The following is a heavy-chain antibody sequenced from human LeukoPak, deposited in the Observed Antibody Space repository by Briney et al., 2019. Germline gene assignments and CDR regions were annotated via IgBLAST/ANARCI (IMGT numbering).Heavy chain of an antibody. J-gene: IGHJ3*02. CDR2: IYYSGST. V-gene: IGHV4-59*08. Sequence: SETLSLTCTVSGGSVSSYYLSWIRQPPGKGLEWIGYIYYSGSTNYNPSLKSRVTISVDTSKNQFSLKLSSVTAADTAVYYCASGDAFDIWGQGTMVTVSS. CDR1: GGSVSSYY. CDR3: ASGDAFDI.